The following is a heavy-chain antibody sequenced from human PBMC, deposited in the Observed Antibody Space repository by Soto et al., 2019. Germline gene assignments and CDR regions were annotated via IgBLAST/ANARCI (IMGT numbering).Heavy chain of an antibody. V-gene: IGHV3-7*01. CDR3: AGGGSYYYDSSGSGGDY. CDR2: IKQDGSEK. CDR1: GFTFSSYW. Sequence: EVQLVESGGGLVQPGGSPRLSCAASGFTFSSYWMSWVRQAPGKGLEWVANIKQDGSEKYYVDSVKGRFTISRDNAKNSLYLQMNSLRAEDTAVYYCAGGGSYYYDSSGSGGDYWGQGTLVTVSS. J-gene: IGHJ4*02. D-gene: IGHD3-22*01.